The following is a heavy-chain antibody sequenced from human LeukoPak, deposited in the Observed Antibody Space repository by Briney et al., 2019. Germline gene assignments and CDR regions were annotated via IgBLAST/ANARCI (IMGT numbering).Heavy chain of an antibody. CDR3: ARQWGARGYSYGYFDY. D-gene: IGHD5-18*01. CDR2: IYAGDSDT. V-gene: IGHV5-51*01. CDR1: GYILPNYW. J-gene: IGHJ4*02. Sequence: GESLKISCKGSGYILPNYWLGWVRQMPGKGLEWMGFIYAGDSDTTYSPSFQGQVTISADKSINTVYLQWSSLKASDTAMYYCARQWGARGYSYGYFDYWGQGTLVTVSS.